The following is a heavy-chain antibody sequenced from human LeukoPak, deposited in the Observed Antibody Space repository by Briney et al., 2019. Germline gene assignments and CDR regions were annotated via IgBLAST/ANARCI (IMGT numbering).Heavy chain of an antibody. Sequence: GESLKISCKGAAYIFGNYWIGWVRQMPGKGLEWMGIIYPGGSDPRYSPSFQGQVTISADKSTSSAYLQWSSLKASDTAMYYCASGWNSFDYWGQGTLVTVSS. J-gene: IGHJ4*02. V-gene: IGHV5-51*01. D-gene: IGHD1/OR15-1a*01. CDR2: IYPGGSDP. CDR3: ASGWNSFDY. CDR1: AYIFGNYW.